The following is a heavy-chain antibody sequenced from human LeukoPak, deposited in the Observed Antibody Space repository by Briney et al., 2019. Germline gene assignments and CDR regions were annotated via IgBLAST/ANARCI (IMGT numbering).Heavy chain of an antibody. CDR1: GYTFTGYY. Sequence: GASVKVSCKASGYTFTGYYMHWVRQAPGQGLEWMGWINPNSGGTNYAQKFQGRVTMTRDTSISTAYMELSRLRSDDTAVYYCARDRWEWFGELEWFDPWGQGTLVTVSS. CDR3: ARDRWEWFGELEWFDP. CDR2: INPNSGGT. J-gene: IGHJ5*02. V-gene: IGHV1-2*02. D-gene: IGHD3-10*01.